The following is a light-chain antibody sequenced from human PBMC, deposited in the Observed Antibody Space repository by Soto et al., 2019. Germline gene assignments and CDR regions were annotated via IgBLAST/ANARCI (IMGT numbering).Light chain of an antibody. V-gene: IGKV4-1*01. Sequence: DIVMTQSPDSLAVSLGERATINCKYSQTVLYSSNNKNYLAWYQQKPGQPPKLLIYWASIRESGVPDRFIGSGSGTDFTLTISSLQAEDVAVYYCLQYYSSPYTFGQGTKLEIK. CDR2: WAS. J-gene: IGKJ2*01. CDR3: LQYYSSPYT. CDR1: QTVLYSSNNKNY.